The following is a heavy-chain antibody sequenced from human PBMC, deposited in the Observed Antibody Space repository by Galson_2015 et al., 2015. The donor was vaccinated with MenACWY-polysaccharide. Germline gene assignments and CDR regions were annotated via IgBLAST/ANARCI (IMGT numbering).Heavy chain of an antibody. J-gene: IGHJ5*02. CDR3: ARIPCCGGYCSYGWFDP. CDR1: GGPLRTDL. V-gene: IGHV4-59*01. Sequence: GTLSVACPVSGGPLRTDLWSWFRQSPTQELEWIGFMHHSGRSNYNPSVKSRGTILIDTSKSQFSLRLSSVTAADSDVYDCARIPCCGGYCSYGWFDPWGQGTLVTVSS. CDR2: MHHSGRS. D-gene: IGHD2-21*02.